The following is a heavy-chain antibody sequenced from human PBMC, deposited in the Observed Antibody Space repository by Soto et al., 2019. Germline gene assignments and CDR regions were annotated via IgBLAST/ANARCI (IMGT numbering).Heavy chain of an antibody. CDR3: AKDRLTVFGVVVTFED. CDR2: LSGSGYQT. V-gene: IGHV3-23*01. J-gene: IGHJ4*02. Sequence: EVQLLESGGGLVQPGGSLRLSCATDGFTFVSYAMHWVRQAPGKGLEWVSSLSGSGYQTYYADSVKGRLTISRDRSKNTVYLQMNSLRAEDTAVYFCAKDRLTVFGVVVTFEDWGRGTLVTVAS. CDR1: GFTFVSYA. D-gene: IGHD3-3*01.